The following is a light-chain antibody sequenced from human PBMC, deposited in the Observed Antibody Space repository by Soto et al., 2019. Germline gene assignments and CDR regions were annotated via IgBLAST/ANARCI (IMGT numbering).Light chain of an antibody. Sequence: QSALTQPASVSGSPGQSITISCTGTRSDVGHYNYVSWYQQHPGKAPKLMIYDVTIRPSGVSNRFSGSKSGNTASLTISGLQAEDEADYYCTSYTRSSTLVFGTGTKVTVL. CDR3: TSYTRSSTLV. CDR2: DVT. CDR1: RSDVGHYNY. J-gene: IGLJ1*01. V-gene: IGLV2-14*03.